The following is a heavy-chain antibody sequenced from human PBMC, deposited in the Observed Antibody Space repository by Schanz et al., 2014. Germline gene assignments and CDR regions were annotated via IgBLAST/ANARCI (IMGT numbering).Heavy chain of an antibody. CDR1: GFRFDDYA. J-gene: IGHJ6*02. D-gene: IGHD6-19*01. CDR3: ASVIMVAGNHRDGRDV. CDR2: MSWNAGSL. V-gene: IGHV3-9*01. Sequence: EVQLVESGGGLVQPGRSLRLSCVASGFRFDDYAMHWVRQAPGKGLEWVSGMSWNAGSLGYGDSVKGRFTISRDNAKNSLYLQMSSLRDGDTAVYYCASVIMVAGNHRDGRDVWGQGTTXIVSS.